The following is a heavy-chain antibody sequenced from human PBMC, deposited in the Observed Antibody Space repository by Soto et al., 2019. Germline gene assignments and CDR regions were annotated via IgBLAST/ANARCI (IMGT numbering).Heavy chain of an antibody. CDR3: ARAPPKYDFWSGSPKSRGSNWFDP. V-gene: IGHV3-7*01. CDR2: IKQDGSEK. D-gene: IGHD3-3*01. J-gene: IGHJ5*02. CDR1: GFTFSSYW. Sequence: SGGSLRLSCAASGFTFSSYWMSWVRQAPGKGLEWVANIKQDGSEKYYVDSVKGRFTISRDNAKNSLYLQMNSLRAEDTAVYYCARAPPKYDFWSGSPKSRGSNWFDPWGQGTLVTVSS.